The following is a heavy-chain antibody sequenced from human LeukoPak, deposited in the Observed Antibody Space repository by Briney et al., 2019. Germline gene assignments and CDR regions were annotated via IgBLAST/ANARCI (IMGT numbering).Heavy chain of an antibody. J-gene: IGHJ4*02. CDR2: IYYSGST. CDR1: GYSIRSGYY. D-gene: IGHD3-22*01. Sequence: PSETLSLTCIVSGYSIRSGYYWSWIRQPPGKGLEWIGYIYYSGSTNYNPSLKSRVTISVDTSKNQFSLKLSSVTAADTAVYYCALDSRKYYDSSGAIDYWGQGTLVTVSS. CDR3: ALDSRKYYDSSGAIDY. V-gene: IGHV4-61*01.